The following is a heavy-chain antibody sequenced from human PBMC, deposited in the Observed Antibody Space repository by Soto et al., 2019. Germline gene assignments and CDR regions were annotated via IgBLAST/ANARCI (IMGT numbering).Heavy chain of an antibody. Sequence: TSETLSLTCTVSGGFFSPNYWSWIRQPPGKGLEWIGYIYHSGSTYYNPSLKSRVSISLDTSKNQFSLKLTSVTAADTAVYYCTRGSHFYYFDYWGHGTLVTVSS. CDR2: IYHSGST. D-gene: IGHD3-10*01. CDR1: GGFFSPNY. CDR3: TRGSHFYYFDY. J-gene: IGHJ4*01. V-gene: IGHV4-59*01.